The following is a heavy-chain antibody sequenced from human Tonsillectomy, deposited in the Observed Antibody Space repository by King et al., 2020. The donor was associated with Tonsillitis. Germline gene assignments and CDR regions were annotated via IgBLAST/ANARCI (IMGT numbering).Heavy chain of an antibody. D-gene: IGHD5-12*01. V-gene: IGHV6-1*01. J-gene: IGHJ3*02. CDR3: AREGLYSGYPTLRSAFDM. CDR2: TYYRSQWFN. CDR1: GDSVSTKIAA. Sequence: QVQLPQSGPGLVKPSQTLSLTCAISGDSVSTKIAAWNWIRQSPSRGLEWLGRTYYRSQWFNDYAVSVKSRITINPDTSKNQFSLKLNSVTPEDTAVYYCAREGLYSGYPTLRSAFDMWGQGTLVTVSS.